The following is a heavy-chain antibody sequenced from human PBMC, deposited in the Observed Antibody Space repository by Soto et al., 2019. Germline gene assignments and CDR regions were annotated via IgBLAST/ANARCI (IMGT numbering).Heavy chain of an antibody. CDR1: GFSLSTSGVG. CDR3: IQSRCGGDCLQSYASHYYYGMDV. Sequence: QITLKESGPTLVKPTQTLTLTCTFSGFSLSTSGVGVSWIRQPPGKALEWLALIYWDDDKRYSPSLRSRLTISKDTSKNQVVLTMTNMDPVDTATYYCIQSRCGGDCLQSYASHYYYGMDVWGQGTTVTVSS. J-gene: IGHJ6*02. CDR2: IYWDDDK. V-gene: IGHV2-5*02. D-gene: IGHD2-21*02.